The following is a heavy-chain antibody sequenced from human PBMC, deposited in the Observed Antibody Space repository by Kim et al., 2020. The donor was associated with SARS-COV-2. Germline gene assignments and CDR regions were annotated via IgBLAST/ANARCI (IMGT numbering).Heavy chain of an antibody. D-gene: IGHD5-12*01. CDR1: GGSISSSGYY. V-gene: IGHV4-39*01. Sequence: SETLSLTCTVSGGSISSSGYYWGWIRQPPGKGLEWIGSIYYSGSTYYNPSLKSRVTISVDTSKNQFSLKLSSVTAADTAVYYCARPGGDSYNSYYYGMDVWGQGTTVTVSS. J-gene: IGHJ6*02. CDR2: IYYSGST. CDR3: ARPGGDSYNSYYYGMDV.